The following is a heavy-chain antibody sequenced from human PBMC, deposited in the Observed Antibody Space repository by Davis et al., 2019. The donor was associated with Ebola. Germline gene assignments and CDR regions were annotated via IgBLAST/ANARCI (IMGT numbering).Heavy chain of an antibody. Sequence: PGGSLRLSCAASGFTFSSYGMHCVRQAPGKGLEWVAVISYDGSNKYHADSVKGRFTISRDNSKNTLYLQMNSLKDEDTAVYYCAKDRPLPLAYCGGDCSPGGMDVWGQGTTVTVSS. CDR1: GFTFSSYG. D-gene: IGHD2-21*02. CDR2: ISYDGSNK. V-gene: IGHV3-30*18. J-gene: IGHJ6*02. CDR3: AKDRPLPLAYCGGDCSPGGMDV.